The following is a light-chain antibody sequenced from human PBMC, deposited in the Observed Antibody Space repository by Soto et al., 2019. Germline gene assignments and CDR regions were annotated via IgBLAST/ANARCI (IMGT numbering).Light chain of an antibody. J-gene: IGKJ1*01. Sequence: EIQKARSLATLSATERHIGSITCRASHVVRAYWRWYQQKPGKVPKRLVYGASSLQSEVPSRFSGGGSGTEFTLTISSLQADDFASYYCQHYSSHPTFGQGSKV. CDR1: HVVRAY. V-gene: IGKV1-5*01. CDR3: QHYSSHPT. CDR2: GAS.